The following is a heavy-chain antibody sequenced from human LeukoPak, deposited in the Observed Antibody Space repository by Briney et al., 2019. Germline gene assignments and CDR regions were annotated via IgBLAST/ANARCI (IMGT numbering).Heavy chain of an antibody. CDR3: ARLRVVVVPDAFDI. D-gene: IGHD3-22*01. V-gene: IGHV4-4*07. CDR2: IYTSGST. CDR1: GGSISSYY. J-gene: IGHJ3*02. Sequence: PSETLSLTCTVSGGSISSYYWSWIRQPAGKRLEWIGRIYTSGSTNYNPSLKSRVTMSVDTSKNQFSLKLSSVTAADTAVYYCARLRVVVVPDAFDIWGQGTMVTVSS.